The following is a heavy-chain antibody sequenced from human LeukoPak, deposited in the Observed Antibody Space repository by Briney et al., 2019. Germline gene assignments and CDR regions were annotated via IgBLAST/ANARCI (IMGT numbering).Heavy chain of an antibody. CDR3: ARLLGEEQVDTAMVTLGDSIDISNYFDY. Sequence: SETLSLTCAVYGGSFSGYYWSWIRQPPGKGLEWIGEINHSGSTNYNPSLKSRVTISVDTSKNQFSLKLSSVTAAGTAVYYCARLLGEEQVDTAMVTLGDSIDISNYFDYWGQGTLVTVSS. J-gene: IGHJ4*02. D-gene: IGHD5-18*01. V-gene: IGHV4-34*01. CDR1: GGSFSGYY. CDR2: INHSGST.